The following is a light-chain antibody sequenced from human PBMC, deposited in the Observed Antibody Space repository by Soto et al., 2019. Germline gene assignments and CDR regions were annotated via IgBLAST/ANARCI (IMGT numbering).Light chain of an antibody. Sequence: DIQMTQSPSSLSASVGDRVTIACRASQSISTYLSWYQQKPGKAPRLLIHAASSLQSGVPSRFSGSGSGTDFTLTISSLQPGDSATYYCQQSLSSPFTFGGGTKVEIK. CDR1: QSISTY. V-gene: IGKV1-39*01. J-gene: IGKJ4*01. CDR2: AAS. CDR3: QQSLSSPFT.